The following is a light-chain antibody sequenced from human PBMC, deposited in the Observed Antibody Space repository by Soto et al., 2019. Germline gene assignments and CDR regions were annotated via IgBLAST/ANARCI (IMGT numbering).Light chain of an antibody. CDR1: SSDVGGYNF. J-gene: IGLJ1*01. CDR2: DVN. V-gene: IGLV2-11*01. CDR3: CSYGGSFYV. Sequence: QSVLTQPASVSGSPGQSITISCTGTSSDVGGYNFVSWYQQRPGKAPKLIIFDVNKRPSGVPDRFSGSKSGSTASLTISGLQAEDEADYYCCSYGGSFYVVGTGTKVTVL.